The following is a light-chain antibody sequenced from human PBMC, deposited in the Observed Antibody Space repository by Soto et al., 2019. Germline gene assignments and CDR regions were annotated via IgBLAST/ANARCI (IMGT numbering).Light chain of an antibody. CDR1: QNVATN. Sequence: EAVLTQSPATLSVSPGEGATLSCRASQNVATNLAWYQQRPGQAPRLPIYGASKRAIGLPARFSGSGSGTEFTLTITSLQSEDFAVYYCQQYNNWPQTFGQGTKVEIK. J-gene: IGKJ1*01. V-gene: IGKV3-15*01. CDR3: QQYNNWPQT. CDR2: GAS.